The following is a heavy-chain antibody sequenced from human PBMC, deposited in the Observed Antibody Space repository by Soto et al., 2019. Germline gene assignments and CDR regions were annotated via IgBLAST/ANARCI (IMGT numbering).Heavy chain of an antibody. J-gene: IGHJ4*02. Sequence: EVQLVESGGGLVKPGGSLRLSCAASGFTFSSYSMNWVRQAPGKGLEWVSSISSSSSYIYYADSVKGRFTISRDNAKNSLYLQMNSLRAEDTAVYYCARVGSTVSIGKFWGQGTLVTVSS. CDR2: ISSSSSYI. D-gene: IGHD3-10*01. CDR1: GFTFSSYS. V-gene: IGHV3-21*01. CDR3: ARVGSTVSIGKF.